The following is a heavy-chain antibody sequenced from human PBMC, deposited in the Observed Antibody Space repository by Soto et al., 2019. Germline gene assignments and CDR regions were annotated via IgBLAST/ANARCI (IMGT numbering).Heavy chain of an antibody. CDR1: GVSISSVGYS. V-gene: IGHV4-30-2*01. CDR2: IYHSGST. J-gene: IGHJ4*02. D-gene: IGHD4-17*01. CDR3: ASGLDPYFDY. Sequence: ALSLPSAVSGVSISSVGYSWSWIRHPPGKGLEWIGYIYHSGSTYYNPSLKSRVTISVDRSKNQFSLKLSSVTAADTAVYYCASGLDPYFDYWGQGTLVTVSS.